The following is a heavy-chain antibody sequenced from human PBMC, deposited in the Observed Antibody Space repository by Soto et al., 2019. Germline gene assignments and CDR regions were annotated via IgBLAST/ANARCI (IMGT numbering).Heavy chain of an antibody. CDR3: ARDLRAAGRPGMDG. D-gene: IGHD6-13*01. V-gene: IGHV1-69*01. CDR1: GGTFSSYA. Sequence: QVQLVQSGAEVKKPGSSVKASCKASGGTFSSYAISWVRQAPGQGLEWMGGIIPIFGTANYAQNFQGRVTITADEYTSTAYMELRSLRSEDTAVYYCARDLRAAGRPGMDGWGQGTTVTVSS. J-gene: IGHJ6*02. CDR2: IIPIFGTA.